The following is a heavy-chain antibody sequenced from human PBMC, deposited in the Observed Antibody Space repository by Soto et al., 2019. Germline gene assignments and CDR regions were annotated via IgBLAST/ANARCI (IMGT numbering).Heavy chain of an antibody. J-gene: IGHJ4*02. Sequence: SETLSLTCTVSGGSISSYYWSWIRQTPGKGLEWIGYIYHTGSTSKNPSLKSRVTLSLDTSKNQLTLNLTSVTAADTAIYYCARSVNRGYSYGYGHWGQGTLVTVSS. CDR2: IYHTGST. CDR3: ARSVNRGYSYGYGH. CDR1: GGSISSYY. V-gene: IGHV4-59*01. D-gene: IGHD5-18*01.